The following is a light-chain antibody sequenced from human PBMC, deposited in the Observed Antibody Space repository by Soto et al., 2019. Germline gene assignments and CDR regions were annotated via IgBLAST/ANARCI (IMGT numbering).Light chain of an antibody. CDR3: HQRQSWPRT. CDR2: GAS. Sequence: EILFTQSPGTLSLSPGERATLSCRASQSVSNNYLAWYQQKPGQAPRLLIYGASNRDAGVPARFSGSGSGTDFTLTISEVEPEDFSVYYCHQRQSWPRTFGQGTKVDIK. CDR1: QSVSNNY. J-gene: IGKJ1*01. V-gene: IGKV3-20*01.